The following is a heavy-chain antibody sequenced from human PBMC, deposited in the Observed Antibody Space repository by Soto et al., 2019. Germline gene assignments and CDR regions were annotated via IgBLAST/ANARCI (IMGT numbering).Heavy chain of an antibody. V-gene: IGHV1-46*01. Sequence: QVQLVQSGAEVKKPGASVKVSCKASGYTFINYYMHWVRQAPGQGLEWMGIINPNGGSTTYAQKFQGRGTLTRDTSTNTVNMELSSLRSEDTAVYYWAREKWLVRRNDPFDSWGQVTMGTVSS. D-gene: IGHD6-19*01. CDR1: GYTFINYY. CDR2: INPNGGST. CDR3: AREKWLVRRNDPFDS. J-gene: IGHJ3*02.